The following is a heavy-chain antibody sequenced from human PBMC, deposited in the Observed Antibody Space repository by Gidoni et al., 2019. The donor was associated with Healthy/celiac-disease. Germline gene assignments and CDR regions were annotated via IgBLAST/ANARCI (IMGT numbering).Heavy chain of an antibody. CDR1: GYTLTSYS. D-gene: IGHD1-1*01. CDR3: ARALRGWNNDAFDI. J-gene: IGHJ3*02. Sequence: QVQLVQSGAEGKKPGASVKVSCKASGYTLTSYSMPWVRQAPGQGLEWMGIVNPGGGSTSYAQKFQGRVTMTRDTSTSTVYMELSRLRSEDTAVYYCARALRGWNNDAFDIWGQGTMVTVSS. V-gene: IGHV1-46*01. CDR2: VNPGGGST.